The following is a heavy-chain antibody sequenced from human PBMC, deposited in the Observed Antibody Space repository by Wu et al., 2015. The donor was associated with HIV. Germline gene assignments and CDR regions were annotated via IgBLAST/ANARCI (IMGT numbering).Heavy chain of an antibody. V-gene: IGHV1-69*12. J-gene: IGHJ6*03. D-gene: IGHD6-6*01. Sequence: QVQLVQSGAEAKKPGSSVKVSCKASGGTFSSYGISWVRQAPGQGLEWMGEIIPTFGTARYAQKFQGRVTITADESTSTAYMELRSLRSEDTAVYYCARMYSSSSGYYYYYMDVVGTKGPRSPSP. CDR3: ARMYSSSSGYYYYYMDV. CDR2: IIPTFGTA. CDR1: GGTFSSYG.